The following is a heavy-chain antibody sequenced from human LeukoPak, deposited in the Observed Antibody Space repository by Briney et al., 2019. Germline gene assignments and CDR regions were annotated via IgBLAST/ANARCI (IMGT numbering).Heavy chain of an antibody. CDR3: ARDRRYYDISTGYGLHYYYYGMDV. V-gene: IGHV3-48*02. Sequence: QPGGSLRLSCAASGFTFSSYSLNWVRQAPGKGLEWISYITTSSSTIYYADSVKGRFTISRDNVKNSLYLQMNSLRDEDTGVYYCARDRRYYDISTGYGLHYYYYGMDVWGQGTTVAVSS. CDR1: GFTFSSYS. CDR2: ITTSSSTI. J-gene: IGHJ6*02. D-gene: IGHD3-9*01.